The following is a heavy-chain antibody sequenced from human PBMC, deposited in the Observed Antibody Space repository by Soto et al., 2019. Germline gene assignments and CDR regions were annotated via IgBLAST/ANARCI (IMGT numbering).Heavy chain of an antibody. Sequence: QVQLVESGGGVVQPGRSLRLSCVASGFTFSTYAMHWVRQAPGKGLEWVGVISCDGSDENYADSVKGRFTISRYNSKNTMYPRLSSLRPESTAVYYCAEDWRRGDYCSTRDCYAQASVGYFSDNWGQGTRVTGSS. J-gene: IGHJ4*02. CDR2: ISCDGSDE. CDR1: GFTFSTYA. D-gene: IGHD2-2*01. CDR3: AEDWRRGDYCSTRDCYAQASVGYFSDN. V-gene: IGHV3-30*18.